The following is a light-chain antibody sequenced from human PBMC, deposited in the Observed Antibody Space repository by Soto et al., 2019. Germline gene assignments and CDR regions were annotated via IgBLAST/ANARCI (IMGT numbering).Light chain of an antibody. Sequence: QSALTQPASVSGSPGQSITISCTGTSSDVGAYNFVSWFQQLPGKAPKIMISDVSNRPSGVSNRFSGSKSGNTASLTISGLQAEDEADYYCSSYTSSSIDYVFGTGTKVTVL. J-gene: IGLJ1*01. V-gene: IGLV2-14*03. CDR2: DVS. CDR3: SSYTSSSIDYV. CDR1: SSDVGAYNF.